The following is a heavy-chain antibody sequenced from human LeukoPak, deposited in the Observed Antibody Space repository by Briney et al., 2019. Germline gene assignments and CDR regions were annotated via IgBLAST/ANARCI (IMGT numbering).Heavy chain of an antibody. Sequence: WASVKVSCKASGGTFSSYAISWVRQAPGQGLEWMGGIIPIFGTANYAQKFQGRVTITADKSTSTAYMELSSLRSEDTAVYYCAGALRWLQFDGVDVWGKGTTVTVSS. CDR1: GGTFSSYA. J-gene: IGHJ6*04. CDR2: IIPIFGTA. V-gene: IGHV1-69*06. CDR3: AGALRWLQFDGVDV. D-gene: IGHD5-24*01.